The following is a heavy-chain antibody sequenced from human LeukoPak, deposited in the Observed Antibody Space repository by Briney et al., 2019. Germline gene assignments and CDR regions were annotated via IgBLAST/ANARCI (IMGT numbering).Heavy chain of an antibody. CDR3: ARDLPEYSSSWYYFDY. CDR1: GGSISSYY. D-gene: IGHD6-13*01. CDR2: IYYNGST. J-gene: IGHJ4*02. V-gene: IGHV4-59*01. Sequence: SETLSLTCTVSGGSISSYYWSWIRQPPGKGLEWIGYIYYNGSTNYNPSLKSRVTISVDTSKNQFSLKLSSVTAADTAVYYCARDLPEYSSSWYYFDYWGEGTLVTVSS.